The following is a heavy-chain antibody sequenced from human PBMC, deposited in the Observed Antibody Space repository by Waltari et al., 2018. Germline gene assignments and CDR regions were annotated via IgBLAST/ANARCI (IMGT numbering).Heavy chain of an antibody. D-gene: IGHD3-10*01. J-gene: IGHJ4*02. V-gene: IGHV3-7*04. CDR1: GFTFNKYW. CDR3: ARGEEGYGEAYY. Sequence: EVQLVESGGGLVQPGGSLRLSCAASGFTFNKYWMTWVRQAPGKGLEWVANKNEDEKKKYHVDSVKGRFTISRDNTKKSLCLQMNSLRVDDTAVYYCARGEEGYGEAYYWGQGTLVTVSS. CDR2: KNEDEKKK.